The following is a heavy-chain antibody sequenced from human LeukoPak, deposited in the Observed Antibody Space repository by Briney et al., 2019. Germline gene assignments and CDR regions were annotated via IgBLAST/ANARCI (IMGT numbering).Heavy chain of an antibody. CDR2: IYSGGST. V-gene: IGHV3-66*02. J-gene: IGHJ2*01. CDR3: AREAPYSLVPNWYFDL. CDR1: GFTVSSNY. D-gene: IGHD2-15*01. Sequence: GGSLRLSCAASGFTVSSNYMSGLRQAPGKGLEGVSVIYSGGSTYYADSVKSRFTSSRDNSKNTLYLQMNSLRAEDTAVYYCAREAPYSLVPNWYFDLWGRGSLVTVSS.